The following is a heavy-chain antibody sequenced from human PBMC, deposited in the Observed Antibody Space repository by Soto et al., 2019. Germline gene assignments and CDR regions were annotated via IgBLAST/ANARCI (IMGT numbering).Heavy chain of an antibody. J-gene: IGHJ4*02. V-gene: IGHV4-59*01. CDR3: ARASQMYRATDY. Sequence: SETLSLTCTVSGGSISSYYWSWIRQPPGKGLEWIGYIYYSGSTNYNPSLKSRVTISVDTSKNQFSLKLSSVTAADTAVYYCARASQMYRATDYWGQGTLVTVSS. CDR1: GGSISSYY. CDR2: IYYSGST. D-gene: IGHD2-2*01.